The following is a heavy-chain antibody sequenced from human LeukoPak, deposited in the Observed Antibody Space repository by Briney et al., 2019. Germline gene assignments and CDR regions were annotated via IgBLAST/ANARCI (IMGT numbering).Heavy chain of an antibody. CDR2: IKQDGSEK. D-gene: IGHD4-23*01. CDR1: GFTFSSYW. Sequence: GGSLRLSCAASGFTFSSYWMSWVRQAPGKGLEWVANIKQDGSEKYYVDSVKGRFTISRDNAKNSLYLQMNSLRAEDTAVYYCARDRAVVTVGDAFDIWGQGTMVTVSS. J-gene: IGHJ3*02. CDR3: ARDRAVVTVGDAFDI. V-gene: IGHV3-7*01.